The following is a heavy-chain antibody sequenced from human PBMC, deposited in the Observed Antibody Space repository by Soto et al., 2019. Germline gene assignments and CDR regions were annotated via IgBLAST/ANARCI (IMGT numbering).Heavy chain of an antibody. J-gene: IGHJ6*02. V-gene: IGHV1-18*01. Sequence: ASVKVSCKASGYTFTSYGISWVRQAPGKGKERKGWISAYNGNTNYAKKQQGRVNMTTDTSTSTAYMELRSLRSDDTAVYYCARDPGGNQTYYDFWSGPADYYYYYGMDVWGQGTTVTVSS. CDR3: ARDPGGNQTYYDFWSGPADYYYYYGMDV. D-gene: IGHD3-3*01. CDR1: GYTFTSYG. CDR2: ISAYNGNT.